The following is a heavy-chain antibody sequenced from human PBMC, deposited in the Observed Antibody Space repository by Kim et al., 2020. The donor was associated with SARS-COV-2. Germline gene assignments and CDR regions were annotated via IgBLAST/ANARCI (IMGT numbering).Heavy chain of an antibody. CDR3: AHSPTTVTTYPPNWFDP. CDR2: IYWVDDK. D-gene: IGHD4-17*01. Sequence: SGPTLVNPTQTLTLTCTFSGFSLSTSGVGVGWIRQPPGKALEWLALIYWVDDKRYSPSLKSRLTITKDTSKNQVVLTMTNMDPVDTATYYCAHSPTTVTTYPPNWFDPWGQGTLVTVSS. J-gene: IGHJ5*02. CDR1: GFSLSTSGVG. V-gene: IGHV2-5*02.